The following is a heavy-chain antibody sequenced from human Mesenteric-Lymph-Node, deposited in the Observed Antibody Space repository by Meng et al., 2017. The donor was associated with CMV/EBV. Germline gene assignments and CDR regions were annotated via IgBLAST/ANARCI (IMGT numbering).Heavy chain of an antibody. CDR2: ISGSGGANT. CDR3: ARGLVWNSVPGTDY. D-gene: IGHD1-7*01. CDR1: GFTFSNYA. V-gene: IGHV3-23*01. Sequence: GESLKISCAASGFTFSNYAMSWVRQAPGKGLEWVSHISGSGGANTNYADSVKGRFTISRDNSKNTLYLQMNSLRAEDTAVYYCARGLVWNSVPGTDYWGQGTLVTVSS. J-gene: IGHJ4*02.